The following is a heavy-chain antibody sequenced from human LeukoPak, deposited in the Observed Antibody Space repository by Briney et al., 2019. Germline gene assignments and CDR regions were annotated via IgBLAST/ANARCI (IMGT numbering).Heavy chain of an antibody. D-gene: IGHD3-3*01. Sequence: GGSLRLSCAASEFIFSSYYMNWVRQAPGKGLEWVSYISSSGSTIYYADSVKGRFTISRDNAKNSLYLQMNSLRAEDTAVYYCARDRRRFLEWLFLDYWGQGTLVTVSS. J-gene: IGHJ4*02. CDR3: ARDRRRFLEWLFLDY. CDR2: ISSSGSTI. CDR1: EFIFSSYY. V-gene: IGHV3-48*03.